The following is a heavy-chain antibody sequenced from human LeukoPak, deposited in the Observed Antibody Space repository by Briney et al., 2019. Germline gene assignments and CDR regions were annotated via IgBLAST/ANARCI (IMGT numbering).Heavy chain of an antibody. V-gene: IGHV3-53*01. D-gene: IGHD2-21*01. Sequence: GGSLRLSCAASGFTVSSNYMSWVRQAPGKGLEWVSVIYSGGSTYYAGSVKGRFTISRDNSKNTLYLQMNSLRAEDTAVYYCARDCGGDCYYAFDIWGQGTMVTVSS. J-gene: IGHJ3*02. CDR1: GFTVSSNY. CDR2: IYSGGST. CDR3: ARDCGGDCYYAFDI.